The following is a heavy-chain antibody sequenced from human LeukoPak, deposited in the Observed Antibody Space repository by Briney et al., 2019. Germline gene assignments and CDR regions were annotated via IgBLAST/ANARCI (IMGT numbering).Heavy chain of an antibody. V-gene: IGHV3-7*01. J-gene: IGHJ4*02. CDR2: IKQDGSEI. CDR3: ARDLGRNWNYDDY. Sequence: GGSLRLSCAASGFTFSSYWMSWVRQAPGKGLEWVANIKQDGSEIYYVDSVKGRFTISRDNAKNSLYLQMNSLRVEDTAVYYCARDLGRNWNYDDYWGQGTLVTVSP. D-gene: IGHD1-1*01. CDR1: GFTFSSYW.